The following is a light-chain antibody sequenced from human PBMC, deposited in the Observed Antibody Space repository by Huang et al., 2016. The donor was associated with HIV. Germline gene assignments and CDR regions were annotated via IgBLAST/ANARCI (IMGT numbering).Light chain of an antibody. CDR1: QGVLNSANNKNY. CDR2: WAS. CDR3: QQYFSTPYT. J-gene: IGKJ2*01. V-gene: IGKV4-1*01. Sequence: DIVMTQSPDSLAMSLGEMATINCKSSQGVLNSANNKNYLTWFQQKPGQPPKLLIYWASTRESGVPDRFSGSGSGTDFTLTINSLQAEDVAVYYCQQYFSTPYTFGQGTKLEI.